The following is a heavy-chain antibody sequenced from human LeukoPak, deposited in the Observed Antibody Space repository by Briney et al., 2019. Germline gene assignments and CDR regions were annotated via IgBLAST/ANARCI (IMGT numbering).Heavy chain of an antibody. CDR3: ARGYNYGHHFDY. CDR2: LYSGGSA. V-gene: IGHV3-53*01. D-gene: IGHD5-18*01. J-gene: IGHJ4*02. CDR1: GFTVCTNY. Sequence: GGSLRLSCAASGFTVCTNYINWVRQAPGKGLAWLSVLYSGGSAVYADSVRGRFTISRDNSKNTLYLQMNRLRAEDTAVYYCARGYNYGHHFDYWGQGTLVTVYS.